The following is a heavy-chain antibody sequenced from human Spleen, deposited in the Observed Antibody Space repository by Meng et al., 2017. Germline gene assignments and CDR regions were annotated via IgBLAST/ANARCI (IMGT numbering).Heavy chain of an antibody. Sequence: GESLKISCVASKFTFNAYCINWVCRAPGKGLEWVANIKQDGSEKYYVESVKGRFTISRDNAKNSVYLQMNSLRAEDTAVCDCARQRDGYEFSYWGQGTLVTVSS. CDR1: KFTFNAYC. V-gene: IGHV3-7*01. J-gene: IGHJ4*02. CDR3: ARQRDGYEFSY. D-gene: IGHD5-24*01. CDR2: IKQDGSEK.